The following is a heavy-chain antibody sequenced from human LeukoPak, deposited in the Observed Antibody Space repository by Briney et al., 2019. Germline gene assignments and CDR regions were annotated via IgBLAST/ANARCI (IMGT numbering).Heavy chain of an antibody. CDR1: GFAFGDYA. D-gene: IGHD3-10*01. Sequence: PGGSLRLSCTASGFAFGDYAMSWFRQAPGKGLEWVGFIRSKAYGGTTEYAASVKGRFTISRDDSKSIAYLQMNSLKTEDTAVYYCTRALLRRITMVRGVPLFDYWGQGTLVTVSS. CDR3: TRALLRRITMVRGVPLFDY. V-gene: IGHV3-49*03. CDR2: IRSKAYGGTT. J-gene: IGHJ4*02.